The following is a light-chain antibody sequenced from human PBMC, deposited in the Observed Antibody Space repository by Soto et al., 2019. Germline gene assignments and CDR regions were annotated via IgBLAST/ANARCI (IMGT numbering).Light chain of an antibody. CDR2: LGS. Sequence: DIVMTQSPLSLPVTPGEPASISCRSSQSLLHSNGYNYLDWYLQKAGQSPQLLIHLGSNRASGVPERFSGSGSGTDFTLKISRVEAEDVGVYYCMQARQSPYTFGRGTKLEIK. V-gene: IGKV2-28*01. CDR1: QSLLHSNGYNY. J-gene: IGKJ2*01. CDR3: MQARQSPYT.